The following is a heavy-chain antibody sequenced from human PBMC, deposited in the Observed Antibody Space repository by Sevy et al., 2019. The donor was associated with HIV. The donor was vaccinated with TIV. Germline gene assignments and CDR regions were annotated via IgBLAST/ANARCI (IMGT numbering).Heavy chain of an antibody. CDR3: ARDLGSSSYYDY. D-gene: IGHD6-6*01. CDR1: GFSFSSYW. V-gene: IGHV3-7*01. Sequence: GESLKISCAASGFSFSSYWMSWVRQAPGKGLEWVANIKQDGSEKYSVDSVKGRFTISRDNDKNSLYLQMNSLRVEDTAVYYCARDLGSSSYYDYWGQGTPVTVSS. J-gene: IGHJ4*02. CDR2: IKQDGSEK.